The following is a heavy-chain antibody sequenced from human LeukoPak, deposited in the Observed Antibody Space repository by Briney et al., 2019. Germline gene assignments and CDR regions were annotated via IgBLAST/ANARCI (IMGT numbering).Heavy chain of an antibody. Sequence: GGSLRLSCAASGFTFSSYAMSWARQAPGKGLEWVSAISGSGGSTYYADSVKGRFTISRDNSKNTLYLQMNSPRAEDTAVYYCAKIGQVGATLLDYWGQGTLVTVSS. CDR2: ISGSGGST. V-gene: IGHV3-23*01. J-gene: IGHJ4*02. CDR1: GFTFSSYA. CDR3: AKIGQVGATLLDY. D-gene: IGHD1-26*01.